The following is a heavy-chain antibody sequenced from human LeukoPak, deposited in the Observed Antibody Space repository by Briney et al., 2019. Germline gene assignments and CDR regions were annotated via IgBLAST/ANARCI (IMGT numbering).Heavy chain of an antibody. CDR2: IYPGDYDN. Sequence: EAVTISCQGSGYCFTSYWIGWVRQTPGKGREWMGIIYPGDYDNRYSPSFQGQVTISADKSISTAYLQWSSLEASETAMYYCARRYGYRSHWYFDLWGRGTLVTVSS. J-gene: IGHJ2*01. CDR1: GYCFTSYW. D-gene: IGHD3-16*02. CDR3: ARRYGYRSHWYFDL. V-gene: IGHV5-51*01.